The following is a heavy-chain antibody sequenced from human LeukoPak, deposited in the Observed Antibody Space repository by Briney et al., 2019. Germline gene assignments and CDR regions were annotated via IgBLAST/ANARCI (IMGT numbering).Heavy chain of an antibody. V-gene: IGHV3-30*18. Sequence: GGSLRLSCAASGFTFSSYGMHWVRQAPGKRLEWVAVISYDGSNKYYADSVKGRFTISRDNSKNTLYLQMNSLRAEDTAVYYCAKEHLRSGSGTYLCYFDYWGQGTLVTVSS. CDR3: AKEHLRSGSGTYLCYFDY. D-gene: IGHD3-10*01. CDR2: ISYDGSNK. CDR1: GFTFSSYG. J-gene: IGHJ4*02.